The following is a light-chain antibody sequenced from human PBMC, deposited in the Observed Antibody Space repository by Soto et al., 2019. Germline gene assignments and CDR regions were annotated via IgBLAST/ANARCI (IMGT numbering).Light chain of an antibody. CDR1: QSISSW. Sequence: DIQMTQSPSTLSASVGDIVTITCRASQSISSWLAWYQQKPGKAPKLLIYDASRLASGVPSRFSGSGPGTESAPTISGLQPDDVATYYGQEDNSYPYSFGQGTKLEIK. CDR3: QEDNSYPYS. J-gene: IGKJ2*01. CDR2: DAS. V-gene: IGKV1-5*01.